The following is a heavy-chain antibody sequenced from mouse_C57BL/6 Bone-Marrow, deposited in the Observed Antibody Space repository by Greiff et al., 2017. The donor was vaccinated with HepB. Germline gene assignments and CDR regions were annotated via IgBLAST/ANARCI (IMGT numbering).Heavy chain of an antibody. V-gene: IGHV5-6*01. CDR3: ARRDDYAWFGY. J-gene: IGHJ3*01. D-gene: IGHD2-4*01. CDR2: ISSGGSYT. Sequence: EVQGVESGGDLVKPGGSLKLSCAASGFTFSSYGMSWVRQTPDKRLEWVATISSGGSYTYYPESVKGRFTISRENAKNTLYLQWSSLKSEDTGMYYCARRDDYAWFGYWGQGTLVTVSA. CDR1: GFTFSSYG.